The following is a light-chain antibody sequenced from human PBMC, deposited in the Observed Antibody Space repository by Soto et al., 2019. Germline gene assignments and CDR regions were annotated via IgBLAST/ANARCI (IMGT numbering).Light chain of an antibody. J-gene: IGKJ1*01. CDR3: QQSFIAPWT. CDR1: QSISTY. Sequence: DIQISQSPASLSASVVDRVTITCRASQSISTYLNWYQQKPGKVPNLLIFAASSLLSGVPSRFSGSGSGTDFTLTITSLQAEDSATYYCQQSFIAPWTFGQGTKVDI. CDR2: AAS. V-gene: IGKV1-39*01.